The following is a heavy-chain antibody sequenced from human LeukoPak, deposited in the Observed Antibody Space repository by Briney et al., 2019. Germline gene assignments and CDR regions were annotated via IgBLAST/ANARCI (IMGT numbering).Heavy chain of an antibody. D-gene: IGHD3-16*02. CDR2: ISSSSSTI. Sequence: GGSLRLSCAASGFIFSSYSMNWVRQAPGKGLEWVSYISSSSSTIYYADSVKGRFTISRDNAKNSLYLQMNSLRDEDTAVYYCARDRDVLGSYRHHDAFDMWGQGTMVTVSS. CDR3: ARDRDVLGSYRHHDAFDM. J-gene: IGHJ3*02. CDR1: GFIFSSYS. V-gene: IGHV3-48*02.